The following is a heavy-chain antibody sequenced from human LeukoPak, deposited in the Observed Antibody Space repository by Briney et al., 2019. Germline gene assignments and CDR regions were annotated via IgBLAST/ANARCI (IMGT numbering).Heavy chain of an antibody. CDR3: ARQIAVAGNAGFDY. Sequence: SETLSLTCTVSGGSISSYYWTWIRQRPGKGLEWIVHIYTTGSTNYNPSLNSRATMSVDTSKNQFSLKLSSVCAAGRSVYYCARQIAVAGNAGFDYWGQGTMVTVSS. V-gene: IGHV4-4*07. D-gene: IGHD6-19*01. CDR2: IYTTGST. J-gene: IGHJ4*02. CDR1: GGSISSYY.